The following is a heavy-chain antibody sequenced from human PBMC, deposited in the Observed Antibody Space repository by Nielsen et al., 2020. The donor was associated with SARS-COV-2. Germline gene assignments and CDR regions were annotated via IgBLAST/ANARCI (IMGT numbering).Heavy chain of an antibody. D-gene: IGHD3-3*01. CDR2: IYWNDDK. J-gene: IGHJ6*02. Sequence: SGPTLVKPPQTLTLTCTFSGFSLSTSGVGVGWIRQPPGKALEWLALIYWNDDKRYSPSLKSRLTITKDTSKNQVVLTMTNMDPVDTATYYCARVFWSGYPFYYYYGMDVWGQGTTVTVSS. V-gene: IGHV2-5*01. CDR1: GFSLSTSGVG. CDR3: ARVFWSGYPFYYYYGMDV.